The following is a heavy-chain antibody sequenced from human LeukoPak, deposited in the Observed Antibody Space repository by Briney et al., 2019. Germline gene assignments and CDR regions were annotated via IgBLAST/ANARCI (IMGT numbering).Heavy chain of an antibody. CDR2: INPNSGGT. D-gene: IGHD4-17*01. CDR1: GYTFTGYY. CDR3: ARGGYYGDYLTFDY. V-gene: IGHV1-2*04. Sequence: ASVKVSCKASGYTFTGYYMHWVRQAPGQGLEWMGWINPNSGGTNYAQKFQGWVTMTRDTSISTAYMELSRLRSDDTAVYYCARGGYYGDYLTFDYWGQGTLVTVSS. J-gene: IGHJ4*02.